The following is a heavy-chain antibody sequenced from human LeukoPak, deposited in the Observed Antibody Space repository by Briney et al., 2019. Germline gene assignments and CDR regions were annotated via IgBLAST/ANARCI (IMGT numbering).Heavy chain of an antibody. V-gene: IGHV1-2*02. CDR1: GYTFTGYY. D-gene: IGHD3-22*01. CDR3: ARDRYYYDSSGYFDY. J-gene: IGHJ4*02. Sequence: ASVKVSCKASGYTFTGYYMHWVRQAPGQGPEWMGWINPNSGGTNYAQKFQGRVTMTRDTSISTAYMELSRLRSDDTAVYYCARDRYYYDSSGYFDYWGQGTLVTVSS. CDR2: INPNSGGT.